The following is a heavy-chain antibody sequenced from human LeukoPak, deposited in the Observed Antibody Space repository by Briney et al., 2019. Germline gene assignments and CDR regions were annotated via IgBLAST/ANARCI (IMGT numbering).Heavy chain of an antibody. D-gene: IGHD3-22*01. CDR2: SKSDGSGT. Sequence: PGGSLRLSCAASGFSFSSYWMHWVRQIPGKGLVWVSRSKSDGSGTSYADSVKGRFTISRDNAKNTLFVQMNSLRAEDTAVYYCARAMRVDWYYLDHWGQGTLVTVSS. V-gene: IGHV3-74*01. CDR3: ARAMRVDWYYLDH. CDR1: GFSFSSYW. J-gene: IGHJ4*02.